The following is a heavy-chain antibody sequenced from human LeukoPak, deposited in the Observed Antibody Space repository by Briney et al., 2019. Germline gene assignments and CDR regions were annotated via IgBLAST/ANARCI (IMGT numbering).Heavy chain of an antibody. V-gene: IGHV1-69*04. Sequence: SVKVSRKASGYTFTMNGISWVRQAPGQGLEWMGRIIPILGIANYAQKFQGRVTITADKSTSTAYMELSSLRAEDTAVYYCAKDKSDFWSGYIDYWGQGTLVTVSP. CDR1: GYTFTMNG. CDR3: AKDKSDFWSGYIDY. J-gene: IGHJ4*02. CDR2: IIPILGIA. D-gene: IGHD3-3*01.